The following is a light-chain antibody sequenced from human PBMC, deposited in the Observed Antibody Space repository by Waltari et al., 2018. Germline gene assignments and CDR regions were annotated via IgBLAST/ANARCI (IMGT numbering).Light chain of an antibody. J-gene: IGLJ3*02. CDR3: QSYDSNNPWV. CDR2: GDD. Sequence: NFMLAQPHSVSESPGKTVTVSCTRSSGSIASNYVQWHQQRPGSAPTTVIYGDDQRPSWVPDWFSGSIYCSSNSASLSFSGLKTEDEADYYCQSYDSNNPWVFGGGTKLTVL. V-gene: IGLV6-57*03. CDR1: SGSIASNY.